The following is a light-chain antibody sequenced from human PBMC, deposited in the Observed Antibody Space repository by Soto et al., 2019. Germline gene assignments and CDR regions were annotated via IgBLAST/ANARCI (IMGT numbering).Light chain of an antibody. J-gene: IGKJ1*01. V-gene: IGKV3-20*01. Sequence: DMVLMQSPGTLYLSPGERATLSCRACQSVPTNYLAWYQQKPGQAPRLLISGDSTRATGIADRFSGSGSETDFTLTINKLEHEDFAVYYCQQYGTSRRTFGQGTRVEIK. CDR2: GDS. CDR3: QQYGTSRRT. CDR1: QSVPTNY.